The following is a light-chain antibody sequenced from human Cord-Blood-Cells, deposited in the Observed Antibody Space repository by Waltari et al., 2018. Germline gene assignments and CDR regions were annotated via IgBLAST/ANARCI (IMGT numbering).Light chain of an antibody. CDR1: QSVSSN. J-gene: IGKJ1*01. Sequence: EIVMTQSPATLSVSPGERATLSCRASQSVSSNLAWYQQKPGQAPRRLSYGASTRATGIPARFSGSGSGTEFTLTISSLQSEDFAVYYCQQYNNWHPWTFGQGTKVEIK. CDR3: QQYNNWHPWT. V-gene: IGKV3-15*01. CDR2: GAS.